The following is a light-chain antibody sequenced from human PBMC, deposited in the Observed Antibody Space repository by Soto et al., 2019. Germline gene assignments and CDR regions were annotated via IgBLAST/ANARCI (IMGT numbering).Light chain of an antibody. CDR3: CAYAANSSV. CDR1: SSDVGGYVY. CDR2: DVY. Sequence: QSVLTQARSVSGSPGQSVSISCTGTSSDVGGYVYVSWYRQDPGKAPQCIIYDVYNRPSGVPDRFSGSKSGNTASLTVSGLQPEDEADYYCCAYAANSSVFGSGPKATVL. J-gene: IGLJ1*01. V-gene: IGLV2-11*01.